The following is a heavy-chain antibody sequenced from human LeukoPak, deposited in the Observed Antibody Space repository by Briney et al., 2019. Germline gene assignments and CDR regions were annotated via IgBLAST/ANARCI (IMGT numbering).Heavy chain of an antibody. V-gene: IGHV4-4*07. D-gene: IGHD5-18*01. Sequence: SETLSLTCTVSGGPISSYYWSWIRQPAGKGLEWIGRIYTSGSTNYNPSLKSRVTMSVDTSKNQFSLKLSSVTAADTAVYYCARGEDTAMATSTRRGNDYWGQGTLVTVSS. CDR2: IYTSGST. CDR1: GGPISSYY. J-gene: IGHJ4*02. CDR3: ARGEDTAMATSTRRGNDY.